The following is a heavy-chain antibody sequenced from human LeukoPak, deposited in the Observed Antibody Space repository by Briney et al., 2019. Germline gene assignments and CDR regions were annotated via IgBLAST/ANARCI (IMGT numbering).Heavy chain of an antibody. J-gene: IGHJ6*02. D-gene: IGHD3-3*01. CDR3: ARDPSLITATPSRFLEWLGYDYYDMDV. Sequence: GASVKVSCKVSGYTLTELSMHWVRQAPGKGLEWMGGFDPEDGETIYAQKFQGRVTMTRDTSTSTVYMELSSLRSEDTAVYYCARDPSLITATPSRFLEWLGYDYYDMDVWGQGTTVTVSS. CDR1: GYTLTELS. V-gene: IGHV1-24*01. CDR2: FDPEDGET.